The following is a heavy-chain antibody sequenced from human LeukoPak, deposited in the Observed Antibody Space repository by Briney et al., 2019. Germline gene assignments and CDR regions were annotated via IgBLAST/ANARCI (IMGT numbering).Heavy chain of an antibody. V-gene: IGHV3-74*01. CDR3: ASAARGYSYGSFDY. D-gene: IGHD5-18*01. CDR1: GFTFSRYW. J-gene: IGHJ4*02. Sequence: GGSLRLSCAAPGFTFSRYWMHWVRQAPGKGLVWVSRINTDGSSTSYADSVKGRFTISRDNAKNTLYLQMNSLRAEDTAVYYCASAARGYSYGSFDYWGQGTLVTVSS. CDR2: INTDGSST.